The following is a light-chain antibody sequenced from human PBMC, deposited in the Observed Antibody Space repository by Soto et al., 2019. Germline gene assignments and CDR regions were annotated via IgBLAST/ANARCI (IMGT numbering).Light chain of an antibody. V-gene: IGLV2-14*03. CDR1: SSDVGGYNY. Sequence: QSVLTQPASVSGSPGQSITISCTGTSSDVGGYNYVSWYPNHPGKAPKLMIYDVSNRPSGVSNRFSGSKSDNTASLTISGLQTEDEAEYYCSSYTSTNTVIFGGGTKLTVL. J-gene: IGLJ2*01. CDR3: SSYTSTNTVI. CDR2: DVS.